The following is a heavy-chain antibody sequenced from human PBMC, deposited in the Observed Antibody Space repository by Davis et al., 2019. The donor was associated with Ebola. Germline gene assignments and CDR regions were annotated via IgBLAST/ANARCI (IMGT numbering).Heavy chain of an antibody. V-gene: IGHV4-34*01. D-gene: IGHD6-6*01. Sequence: SETLSLTCAVYGGSFSGYYWSCIRQPPGKGLEWIGEINHSGSTNYNPSLKSRVTISVDTSKNQFSLKLSSVTAADTAVYYCARGLKPYSSSPLGYWGQGTLVTVSS. CDR1: GGSFSGYY. CDR3: ARGLKPYSSSPLGY. J-gene: IGHJ4*02. CDR2: INHSGST.